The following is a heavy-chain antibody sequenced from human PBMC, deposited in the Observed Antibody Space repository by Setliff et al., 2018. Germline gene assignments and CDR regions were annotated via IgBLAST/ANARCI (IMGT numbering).Heavy chain of an antibody. D-gene: IGHD3-3*01. CDR2: IYYSGST. J-gene: IGHJ4*02. CDR1: GGSISSGDYY. CDR3: ASTYGYYLPEPSYYFDY. V-gene: IGHV4-30-4*08. Sequence: KPSETLSLTCTVSGGSISSGDYYWSWIRQPPGKGLEWIGYIYYSGSTYYNPSLKSRVTISVDTSKNQFSLKLSSVTAADTAVYYCASTYGYYLPEPSYYFDYWGQGTQVTVSS.